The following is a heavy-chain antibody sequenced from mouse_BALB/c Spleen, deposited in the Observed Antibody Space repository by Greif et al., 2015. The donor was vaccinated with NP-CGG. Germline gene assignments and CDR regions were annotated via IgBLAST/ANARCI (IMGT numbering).Heavy chain of an antibody. D-gene: IGHD4-1*01. V-gene: IGHV5-12-2*01. CDR2: ISNGGGST. CDR1: GFTFSSYT. CDR3: ARHVTGKAFPFAY. Sequence: EVKVVESGGGLVQPGGSLKPSCAASGFTFSSYTMSWVRQTPEKRLEWVAYISNGGGSTYYPDTVKGRFTISRDNAKNTLYLQMSSLKSEDTAMYYCARHVTGKAFPFAYWGQGTLVTVSA. J-gene: IGHJ3*01.